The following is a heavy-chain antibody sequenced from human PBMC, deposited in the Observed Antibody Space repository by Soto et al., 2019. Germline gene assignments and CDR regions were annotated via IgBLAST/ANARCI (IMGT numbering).Heavy chain of an antibody. Sequence: SETLSLTCTVSGGSINHYDWTWIRQPPGKGLEWMGYIYYSGTTTNYNPSLKSRVTLSVDTSKNQFSLKLSSVTAADTAVYYCARRALVVVITTSGLFDYWGQGTLVTVS. J-gene: IGHJ4*02. CDR1: GGSINHYD. D-gene: IGHD3-22*01. CDR3: ARRALVVVITTSGLFDY. CDR2: IYYSGTT. V-gene: IGHV4-59*12.